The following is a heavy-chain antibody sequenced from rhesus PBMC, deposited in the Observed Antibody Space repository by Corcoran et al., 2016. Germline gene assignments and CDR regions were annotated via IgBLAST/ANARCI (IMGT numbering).Heavy chain of an antibody. CDR1: GGSVSGYW. CDR2: IRSGGRT. Sequence: QVQLQQWGEGLVKPSETLSLTCAVYGGSVSGYWWGWICQPPGKGLEWIGRIRSGGRTNHNPPHKCRVTITRETSKNQVSLKLSSVTAADTAVYYCARQGTRYSGYSLMDYWGQGVLVTVSS. J-gene: IGHJ4*01. CDR3: ARQGTRYSGYSLMDY. V-gene: IGHV4-160*01. D-gene: IGHD5-24*01.